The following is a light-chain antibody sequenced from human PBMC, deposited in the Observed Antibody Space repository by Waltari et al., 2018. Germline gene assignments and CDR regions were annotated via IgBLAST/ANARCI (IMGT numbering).Light chain of an antibody. V-gene: IGKV1-5*03. Sequence: DIQMTQSPSTLSASVGARVTITCRASQSISSWLAWYQQKPGKAPKLLIYKASSLESGVPSRFSGSGSGTEFTLTVSSLQPDDFATYYCQHEDTFGQGTKLEIK. CDR3: QHEDT. J-gene: IGKJ2*01. CDR1: QSISSW. CDR2: KAS.